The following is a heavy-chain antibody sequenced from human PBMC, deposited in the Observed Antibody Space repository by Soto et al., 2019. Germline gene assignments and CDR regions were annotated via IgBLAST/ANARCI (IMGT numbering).Heavy chain of an antibody. CDR1: GYSFTSYW. CDR2: IDPSDSYT. Sequence: PGESLKISCKGSGYSFTSYWISWVRQMPGKGLEWMGRIDPSDSYTNYSPSFQGHVTISADKSISTAYLQWSSLKASDTAMYYCARPSDFWSGPPSMDVWGQGTTVTVSS. D-gene: IGHD3-3*01. CDR3: ARPSDFWSGPPSMDV. V-gene: IGHV5-10-1*01. J-gene: IGHJ6*02.